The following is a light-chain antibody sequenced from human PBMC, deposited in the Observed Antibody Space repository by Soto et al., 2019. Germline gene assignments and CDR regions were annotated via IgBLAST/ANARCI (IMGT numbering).Light chain of an antibody. CDR2: DAS. CDR1: QSVSSSY. V-gene: IGKV3-20*01. CDR3: QQSGT. Sequence: EIVLTQSPGTLSLSPGERATLSCRASQSVSSSYLAWCQQKPGQAPRLLIYDASSRATGIPDRFSGSGSGTDFTLTINRLEPEDFAVYYCQQSGTFGQGTKVDIK. J-gene: IGKJ2*02.